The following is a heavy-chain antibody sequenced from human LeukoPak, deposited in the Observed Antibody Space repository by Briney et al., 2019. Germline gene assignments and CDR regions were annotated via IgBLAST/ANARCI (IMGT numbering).Heavy chain of an antibody. CDR2: ISGGGGST. J-gene: IGHJ4*02. CDR1: GFTFTSYS. V-gene: IGHV3-23*01. CDR3: AKGGKWDVTPFDY. D-gene: IGHD1-26*01. Sequence: GGSLRLSCAASGFTFTSYSMNWVRQAPGKGLEWASTISGGGGSTYYADSVKGRFTISRDNSKNTLYLQVNSLRAEDTAVYYCAKGGKWDVTPFDYWGQGTLVTVSS.